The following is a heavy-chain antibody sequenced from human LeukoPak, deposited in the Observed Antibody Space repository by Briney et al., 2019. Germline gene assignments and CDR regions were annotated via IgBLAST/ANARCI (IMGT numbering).Heavy chain of an antibody. Sequence: SETLSLTCTVSGGXISSYYWSWIRQPPGKGLEWIGYIHYSGNTNYNPSLKSRVTISVDTSKNQFSLKVRSVTAADTAVYYCARAGHCSGGSCYYFDYWGQGTLVTVSS. CDR1: GGXISSYY. D-gene: IGHD2-15*01. CDR2: IHYSGNT. J-gene: IGHJ4*02. CDR3: ARAGHCSGGSCYYFDY. V-gene: IGHV4-59*01.